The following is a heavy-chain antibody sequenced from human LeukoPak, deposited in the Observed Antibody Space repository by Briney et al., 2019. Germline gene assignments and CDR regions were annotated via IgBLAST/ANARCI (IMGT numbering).Heavy chain of an antibody. J-gene: IGHJ5*02. CDR3: ARDARGTGSNVWGSYRLDWFDP. CDR2: IYYSGST. V-gene: IGHV4-31*03. Sequence: SQTLSLTCTVSGGSISSGGYYWSWIRQHPGKGLEWIGYIYYSGSTYYNPSLKSRVIISVDTSKNQLSLKLSSVTAADTAVYYCARDARGTGSNVWGSYRLDWFDPWGQGTLVTVSS. CDR1: GGSISSGGYY. D-gene: IGHD3-16*01.